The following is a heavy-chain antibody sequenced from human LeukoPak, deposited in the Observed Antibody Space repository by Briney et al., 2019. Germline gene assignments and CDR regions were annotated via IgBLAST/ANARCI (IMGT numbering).Heavy chain of an antibody. D-gene: IGHD3-22*01. CDR2: ISYDGSNK. CDR1: GFTFSSYG. Sequence: PGRSLRLSCAASGFTFSSYGMHWVRQAPGKGLEWVAVISYDGSNKYYAVPVKGRFTISRDNSKTTLYLQMNSLRAEDTAVYYCAKGGHYDSSGYYIQIDWGQGTLVTVSS. CDR3: AKGGHYDSSGYYIQID. J-gene: IGHJ4*02. V-gene: IGHV3-30*18.